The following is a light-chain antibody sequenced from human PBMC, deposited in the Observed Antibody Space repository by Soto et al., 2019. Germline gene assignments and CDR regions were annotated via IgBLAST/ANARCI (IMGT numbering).Light chain of an antibody. CDR2: DVS. V-gene: IGLV2-14*03. CDR3: SSYTSSGTVL. CDR1: TSDIGDSKY. Sequence: QSALTQPASVSGSPGQSITISCTGTTSDIGDSKYVSWYQQHPGKAPKLMIYDVSNRPSGVSNRFSGSKSGNTASLTISGLQAEDEADYYCSSYTSSGTVLFGGGTSSPS. J-gene: IGLJ3*02.